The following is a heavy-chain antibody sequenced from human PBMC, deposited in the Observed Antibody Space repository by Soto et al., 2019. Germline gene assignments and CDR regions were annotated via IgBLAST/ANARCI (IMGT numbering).Heavy chain of an antibody. V-gene: IGHV3-23*01. J-gene: IGHJ4*02. CDR3: AKTPRVTIFGVVIDYFDF. CDR1: GFTFSSYA. CDR2: IWVGGVDT. D-gene: IGHD3-3*01. Sequence: GGSLRLSCAASGFTFSSYAMSWVRQAPGKGLEWVSTIWVGGVDTYYADSVMGRFTISRDNSKNTLYLQMNRLRTEDTAVYYCAKTPRVTIFGVVIDYFDFWGQGTLVTVSS.